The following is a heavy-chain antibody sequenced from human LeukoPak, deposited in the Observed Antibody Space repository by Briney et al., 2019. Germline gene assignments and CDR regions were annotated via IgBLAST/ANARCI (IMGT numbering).Heavy chain of an antibody. V-gene: IGHV4-34*01. Sequence: SETLSLTCAVYGGSFSGYYWSWIREPPGKGLECIGEINHSGSTNYNPSLKSRVTISLDTSKNQFSLKLSSVTAADTAVYYCARGVGPRECSSTSCYGYYFDYWGQGTLVIVSS. CDR2: INHSGST. CDR1: GGSFSGYY. D-gene: IGHD2-2*01. J-gene: IGHJ4*02. CDR3: ARGVGPRECSSTSCYGYYFDY.